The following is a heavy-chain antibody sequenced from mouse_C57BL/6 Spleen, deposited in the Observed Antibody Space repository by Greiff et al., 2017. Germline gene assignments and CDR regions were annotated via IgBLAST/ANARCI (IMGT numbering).Heavy chain of an antibody. CDR1: GYTFTSYW. D-gene: IGHD3-2*02. J-gene: IGHJ4*01. Sequence: QVQLQQSGAELVKPGASVKLSCKASGYTFTSYWMHWVKQRPGRGLEWIGRIDPNSGGTKYNEKFKSKATLTVDKPSSTAYMQLSSLTSEDSAVYYCARSRSSSYEGAFDYWGQGTSVTVSS. CDR2: IDPNSGGT. CDR3: ARSRSSSYEGAFDY. V-gene: IGHV1-72*01.